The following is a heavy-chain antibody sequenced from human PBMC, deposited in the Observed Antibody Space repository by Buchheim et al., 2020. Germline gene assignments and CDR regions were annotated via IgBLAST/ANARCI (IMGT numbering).Heavy chain of an antibody. CDR1: GFTFTSYT. CDR3: ARARYDASSNSFFDP. J-gene: IGHJ5*02. CDR2: IISSGSYK. V-gene: IGHV3-21*03. D-gene: IGHD4/OR15-4a*01. Sequence: EVRLVESGGGLVKPGGSLRLSCVASGFTFTSYTMNWVRQAPGKGLEWVASIISSGSYKYYADSMKGRFTISRDNAKNSLYLQVDSLRVEDTGVYYCARARYDASSNSFFDPWGQGTL.